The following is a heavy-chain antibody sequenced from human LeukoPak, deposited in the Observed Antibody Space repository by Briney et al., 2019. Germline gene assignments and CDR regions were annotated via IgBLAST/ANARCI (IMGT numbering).Heavy chain of an antibody. Sequence: GGSLRLSGVVSGFTFRSYAMYWVRQAPGKGLVWVSEISGGTDNTYYADSVKGRFATSRDDSRNTLYLQMNSLRAEDTAVYYCARLVGVSPLNDCGQRSPVTASS. CDR3: ARLVGVSPLND. CDR1: GFTFRSYA. CDR2: ISGGTDNT. D-gene: IGHD3-16*01. V-gene: IGHV3-23*01. J-gene: IGHJ4*02.